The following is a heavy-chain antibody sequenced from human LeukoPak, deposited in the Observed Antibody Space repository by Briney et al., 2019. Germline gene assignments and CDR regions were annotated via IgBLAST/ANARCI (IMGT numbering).Heavy chain of an antibody. Sequence: GGSLRLSCAASGFTFSCFSMIWVRPAPGKGLEWVSYISSSSSYIYYADSVKGRFTISRDNAKNSLYLQMNSLRAEDTAVYYCARGPYDILTGYYLNYWGQGTLVSVSS. V-gene: IGHV3-21*05. CDR2: ISSSSSYI. CDR3: ARGPYDILTGYYLNY. J-gene: IGHJ4*02. D-gene: IGHD3-9*01. CDR1: GFTFSCFS.